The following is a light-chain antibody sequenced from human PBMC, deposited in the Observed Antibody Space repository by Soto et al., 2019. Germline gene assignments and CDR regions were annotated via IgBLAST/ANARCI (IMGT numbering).Light chain of an antibody. CDR3: CSYTTSSTVV. CDR2: DVS. Sequence: QSALTQPASVSGSPGQSITISCTGTSSDVGAYNYVSWYQQYPGKAPKVMIYDVSNRPSGVSNRFSGSKSGNTASLIISGLQAEDEADYYCCSYTTSSTVVFGGGTKLTVL. V-gene: IGLV2-14*01. CDR1: SSDVGAYNY. J-gene: IGLJ2*01.